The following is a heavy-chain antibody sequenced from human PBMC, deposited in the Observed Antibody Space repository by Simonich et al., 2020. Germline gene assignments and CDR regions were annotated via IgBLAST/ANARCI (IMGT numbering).Heavy chain of an antibody. D-gene: IGHD6-6*01. Sequence: QVQLQESGPGLVKPSETLSLTCTVSGGSISSYYWSWIRQPQGKGLEWIGYIYYKGSNNYNPSLKSRVTISVDTSKNQFSLKLSSVTAADTAVYYCARQEYSSSSFDYWGQGTLVTVSS. CDR2: IYYKGSN. V-gene: IGHV4-59*08. J-gene: IGHJ4*02. CDR1: GGSISSYY. CDR3: ARQEYSSSSFDY.